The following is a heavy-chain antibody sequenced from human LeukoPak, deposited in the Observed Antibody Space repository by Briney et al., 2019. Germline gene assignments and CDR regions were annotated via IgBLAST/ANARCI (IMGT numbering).Heavy chain of an antibody. CDR1: GFSLSTRVVG. CDR3: AHNAAAVPGIWFDP. D-gene: IGHD6-13*01. CDR2: IYWADDK. J-gene: IGHJ5*02. V-gene: IGHV2-5*02. Sequence: SGPTLVNPTQTLTLTCTFSGFSLSTRVVGVGWIRQPPGKALEWLAPIYWADDKRYSPSLKSRLTITNDTSKNQVVLTMTNMDPVDTATYYCAHNAAAVPGIWFDPWGQGTLVTVSS.